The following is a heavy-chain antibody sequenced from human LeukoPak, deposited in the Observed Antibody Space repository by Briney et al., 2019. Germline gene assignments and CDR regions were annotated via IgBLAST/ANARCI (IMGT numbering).Heavy chain of an antibody. V-gene: IGHV3-7*01. CDR3: ARAVSSFGDLEVSWFDP. D-gene: IGHD3-10*01. CDR2: INQDGTEK. J-gene: IGHJ5*02. CDR1: GFTFTTYW. Sequence: GESLRLSCAASGFTFTTYWMSWVRQLPGKGLEWVANINQDGTEKYYVDSVKGRFTISRDNAKNSLYLQMNSLRAEDTAVYYCARAVSSFGDLEVSWFDPWGQGTLVTVSS.